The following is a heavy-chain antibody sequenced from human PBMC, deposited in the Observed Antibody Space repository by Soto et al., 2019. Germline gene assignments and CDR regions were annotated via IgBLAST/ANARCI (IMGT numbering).Heavy chain of an antibody. CDR1: GFSFSTYW. CDR2: IYPGDSDT. D-gene: IGHD1-26*01. V-gene: IGHV5-51*01. CDR3: ARQGGAEVGSTKYYYGMDV. Sequence: EVQLVQSGAEVKKPGESLKISCKGSGFSFSTYWIAWVRQMPGKGLEWMGIIYPGDSDTRYSPSFQGQVTISADKSISAAYLQGSSLEAPDTAMYYCARQGGAEVGSTKYYYGMDVWGQGTTVTVSS. J-gene: IGHJ6*02.